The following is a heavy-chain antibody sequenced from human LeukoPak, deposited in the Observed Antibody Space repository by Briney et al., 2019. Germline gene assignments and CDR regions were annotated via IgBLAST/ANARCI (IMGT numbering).Heavy chain of an antibody. CDR2: IYRSGST. V-gene: IGHV4-4*02. D-gene: IGHD3-22*01. CDR1: GGSISSSNW. J-gene: IGHJ4*02. CDR3: ARVKRSDYYDSSGYYYLFDY. Sequence: SGTLSLTCAVSGGSISSSNWWSWVRQPPGKGLEWIGEIYRSGSTNYNPSLKSRVTISVDKSKNQFSLKLSSVTAADTAVYYCARVKRSDYYDSSGYYYLFDYWGQGTLVTVSS.